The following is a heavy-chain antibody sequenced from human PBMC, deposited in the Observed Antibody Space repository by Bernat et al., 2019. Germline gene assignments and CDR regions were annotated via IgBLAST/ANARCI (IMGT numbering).Heavy chain of an antibody. V-gene: IGHV3-30*04. CDR1: GFTFSSYA. CDR3: AKGPISRSSSWYSETRREYFQH. D-gene: IGHD6-13*01. J-gene: IGHJ1*01. CDR2: ISYDGSNK. Sequence: QVQLVESGGGVVQPGRSLRLSCAASGFTFSSYAMHWVRQAPGKGLEWVAVISYDGSNKYYADSVKGRFTISRDNSKNTLYLQMNSLRAEDTAVYYCAKGPISRSSSWYSETRREYFQHWGQGTLVTVSS.